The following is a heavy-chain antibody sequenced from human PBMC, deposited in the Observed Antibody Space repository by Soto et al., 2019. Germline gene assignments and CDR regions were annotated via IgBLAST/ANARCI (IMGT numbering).Heavy chain of an antibody. CDR1: GVSISTYH. CDR2: MHTSGST. V-gene: IGHV4-4*07. Sequence: QVQLQESGPGLVKPSETLSLTCIVSGVSISTYHWSWIRQPAGKGLEWIGRMHTSGSTNYNPSLKSRVSMSVDTSQNHFSLKVSSVTAADTAVYYCARDEYGYGDSYDSWGQGTLVTVSS. CDR3: ARDEYGYGDSYDS. J-gene: IGHJ4*02. D-gene: IGHD5-12*01.